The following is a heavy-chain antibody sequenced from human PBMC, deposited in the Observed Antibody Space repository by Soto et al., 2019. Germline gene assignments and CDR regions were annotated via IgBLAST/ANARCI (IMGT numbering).Heavy chain of an antibody. Sequence: SQTLSLTFAISGDSVSSYSAAWNWIRQSPSGGLEWLGRTYYRSRFFSDYAESVKSRIIINPDTSKNQFSLQLRSVTPEDTAVYDGVRERYSSSGWFDPWGQGTLVTVAS. D-gene: IGHD2-15*01. J-gene: IGHJ5*02. CDR2: TYYRSRFFS. CDR3: VRERYSSSGWFDP. V-gene: IGHV6-1*01. CDR1: GDSVSSYSAA.